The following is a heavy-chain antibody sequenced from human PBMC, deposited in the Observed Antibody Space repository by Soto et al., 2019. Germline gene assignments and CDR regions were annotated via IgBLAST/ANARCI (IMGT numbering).Heavy chain of an antibody. CDR1: GYTFTSYA. Sequence: SAKVSCKASGYTFTSYAMHWVRQAPGQRLEWMRWINAGNGNTKYSQKFQGRVTITRDTSASTAYMELSSLRSEDTAVYYCARDRIFGVVSVYYYYGMDVWGQGTTVTVSS. CDR3: ARDRIFGVVSVYYYYGMDV. J-gene: IGHJ6*02. V-gene: IGHV1-3*01. CDR2: INAGNGNT. D-gene: IGHD3-3*01.